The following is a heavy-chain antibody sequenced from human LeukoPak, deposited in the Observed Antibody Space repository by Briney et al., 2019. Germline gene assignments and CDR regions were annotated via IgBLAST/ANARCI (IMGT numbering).Heavy chain of an antibody. D-gene: IGHD3-22*01. Sequence: ASVKVSCKASGYTFTSYDINWVRQATGQGLEWMGWMNPNSGNTGYAQKFQGRVTMTRNTSISTAYMELSSLRSEDTAVYNCARGNEAGLWLLPGYWGQGTLVTVSS. CDR3: ARGNEAGLWLLPGY. J-gene: IGHJ4*02. CDR1: GYTFTSYD. V-gene: IGHV1-8*01. CDR2: MNPNSGNT.